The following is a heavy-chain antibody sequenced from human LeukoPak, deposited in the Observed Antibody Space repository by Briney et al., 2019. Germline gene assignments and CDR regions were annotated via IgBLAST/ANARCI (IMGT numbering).Heavy chain of an antibody. J-gene: IGHJ6*03. D-gene: IGHD2-15*01. CDR2: INHSGST. CDR3: ARARPRIVVVVAATNYYYMDV. V-gene: IGHV4-39*07. CDR1: GGSISSTSYY. Sequence: SETLSLTCTVSGGSISSTSYYWGWIRQPPGKGLEWIGEINHSGSTNYNPSLKSRVTISVDTSKNQFSLKLSSVTAADTAVYYCARARPRIVVVVAATNYYYMDVWGKGTTVTVSS.